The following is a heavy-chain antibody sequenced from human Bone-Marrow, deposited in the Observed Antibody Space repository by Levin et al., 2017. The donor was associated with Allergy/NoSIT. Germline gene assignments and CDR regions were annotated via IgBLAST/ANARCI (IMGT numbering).Heavy chain of an antibody. J-gene: IGHJ4*02. D-gene: IGHD3-3*01. CDR1: GGSFRGYY. CDR2: VSHSGSA. Sequence: SETLSLTCAVSGGSFRGYYWTWIRQSPGKGLEWIGDVSHSGSASYNPSLKSRVTISVDTSKNEFSLTLSSVTAADTAVYFCARDGEDVLSGYVVRNIDYWGQGTQVTVSS. V-gene: IGHV4-34*01. CDR3: ARDGEDVLSGYVVRNIDY.